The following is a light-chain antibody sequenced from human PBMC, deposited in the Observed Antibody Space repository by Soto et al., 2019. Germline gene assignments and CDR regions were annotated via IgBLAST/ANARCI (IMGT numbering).Light chain of an antibody. V-gene: IGLV2-11*01. CDR2: DVN. CDR1: NSDIGGYNY. CDR3: CSYAGRYNFWV. J-gene: IGLJ3*02. Sequence: QSALTQPRSVSGSPGQSVTISCTGTNSDIGGYNYVSWYQQHPGKAPKVMIYDVNRRPSGVSDRFSGSKSGNTASLTISGLQAEAEADYYCCSYAGRYNFWVFGGGTKLTVL.